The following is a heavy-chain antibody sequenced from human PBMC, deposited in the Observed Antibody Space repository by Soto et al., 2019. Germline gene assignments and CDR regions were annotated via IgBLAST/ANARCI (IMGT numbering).Heavy chain of an antibody. CDR2: ISAYDGKT. CDR3: ARDPHEFWTSYWFDP. CDR1: GYTFNTYG. V-gene: IGHV1-18*01. Sequence: QVQLLQSGAEVKEPGASVKVSCKTSGYTFNTYGINWVRQAPGQGLELMGWISAYDGKTTYAEKFQGRVTMTTDTSTSTAYMELRSLRSDDTAIYYCARDPHEFWTSYWFDPWGQGTPGTVSS. D-gene: IGHD3-3*01. J-gene: IGHJ5*02.